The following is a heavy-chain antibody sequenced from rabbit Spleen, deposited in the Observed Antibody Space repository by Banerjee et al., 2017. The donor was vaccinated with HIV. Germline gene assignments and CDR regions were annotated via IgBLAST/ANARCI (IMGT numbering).Heavy chain of an antibody. D-gene: IGHD1-1*01. V-gene: IGHV1S45*01. CDR3: ARDLTSVVGWNFNL. CDR2: INVYTGKP. J-gene: IGHJ4*01. CDR1: GFSFSDRDV. Sequence: QEQLVESGGGLVKPEGSLTLTCKASGFSFSDRDVMCWVRQAPGKGLQWIACINVYTGKPVYATWAKGRFTISRTSSTTVTLQMTSLTAVDTATYFCARDLTSVVGWNFNLWGPGTLVTVS.